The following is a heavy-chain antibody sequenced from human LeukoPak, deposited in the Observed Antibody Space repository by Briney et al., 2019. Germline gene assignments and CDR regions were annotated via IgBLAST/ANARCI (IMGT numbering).Heavy chain of an antibody. Sequence: GGSLRLSCAASGFTFSSYSMNGVREAPGKGLEGVSSISSSSSYIYYADSVKGRFTISRDNAKNSLYLQMNSLRAEDTAVYYCAKSTQRIAALFDYWGQGTLVTVSS. J-gene: IGHJ4*02. CDR2: ISSSSSYI. CDR3: AKSTQRIAALFDY. D-gene: IGHD6-6*01. CDR1: GFTFSSYS. V-gene: IGHV3-21*04.